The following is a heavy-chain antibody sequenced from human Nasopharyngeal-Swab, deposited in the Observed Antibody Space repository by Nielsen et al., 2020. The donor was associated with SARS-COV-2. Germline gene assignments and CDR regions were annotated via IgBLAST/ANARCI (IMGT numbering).Heavy chain of an antibody. CDR2: IGTSSTPI. CDR3: VRGWRSNSFDY. J-gene: IGHJ4*01. D-gene: IGHD2/OR15-2a*01. V-gene: IGHV3-48*01. CDR1: GFTLSTYS. Sequence: ESLKISCAASGFTLSTYSMDWVRQVPGKGLEWVAHIGTSSTPIYYADSVRGRFSISRDNAKNSLSLLMSTLRGEDTAVYYCVRGWRSNSFDYWGQGARVTVSA.